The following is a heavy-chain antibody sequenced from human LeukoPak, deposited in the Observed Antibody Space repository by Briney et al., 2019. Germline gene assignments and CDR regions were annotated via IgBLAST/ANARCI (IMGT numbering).Heavy chain of an antibody. CDR1: GFTFSNYA. D-gene: IGHD4-23*01. V-gene: IGHV3-23*01. J-gene: IGHJ5*02. Sequence: GASLRLSCAASGFTFSNYAMNWVRQAPGKGLEWVSTISGSGGNTYYADSVKGRFTISRDNSKNTLYLQMNSLRAEDTAVYYCASGGPGWFDPWGQGTLVTVSS. CDR2: ISGSGGNT. CDR3: ASGGPGWFDP.